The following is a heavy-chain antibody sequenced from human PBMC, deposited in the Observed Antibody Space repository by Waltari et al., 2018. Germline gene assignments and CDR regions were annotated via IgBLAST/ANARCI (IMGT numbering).Heavy chain of an antibody. J-gene: IGHJ4*02. CDR3: AKNCDSRSCFDY. V-gene: IGHV4-4*02. CDR1: GGSISSSNW. CDR2: IYHSGST. Sequence: QVQLQESGPGLVKPSGTLSLTCAVSGGSISSSNWWSWVRQPPGKGLEWIGEIYHSGSTNYNPPLKSRLTISIDKSKNQFSLKLSSVTAADTAVYYCAKNCDSRSCFDYWGQGTLVTVSS. D-gene: IGHD1-26*01.